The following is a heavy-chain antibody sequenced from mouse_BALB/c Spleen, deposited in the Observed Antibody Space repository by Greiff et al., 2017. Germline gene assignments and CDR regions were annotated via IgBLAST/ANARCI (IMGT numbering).Heavy chain of an antibody. CDR1: GYTFTDYW. CDR3: ARGDYYGSSYYFDY. Sequence: VQLQQPGAELVMPGASVKMSCKASGYTFTDYWMHWVKQRPGQGLEWIGAIDTSDSYTSYNQKFKGKATLTVDESSSTAYMQLSSLTSEDSAVYYCARGDYYGSSYYFDYWGQGTTLTVSS. CDR2: IDTSDSYT. V-gene: IGHV1-69*01. J-gene: IGHJ2*01. D-gene: IGHD1-1*01.